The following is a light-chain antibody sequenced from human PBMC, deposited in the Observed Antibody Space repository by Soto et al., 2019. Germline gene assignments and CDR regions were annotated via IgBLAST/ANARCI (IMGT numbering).Light chain of an antibody. CDR1: QSVRSN. Sequence: EIVMTQSPATLSVSPGERVTLSCRASQSVRSNLAWYQQKPGQVPRVLIYGASTRAIGIPDWFSGSGSGTDSTLTSSSLQAEVFAVYYCQHDNALLGFGGGTKVEIK. CDR3: QHDNALLG. J-gene: IGKJ4*01. V-gene: IGKV3-15*01. CDR2: GAS.